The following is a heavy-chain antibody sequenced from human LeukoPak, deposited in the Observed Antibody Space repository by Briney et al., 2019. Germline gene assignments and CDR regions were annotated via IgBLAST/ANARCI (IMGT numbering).Heavy chain of an antibody. CDR2: ISSSSSYI. Sequence: KPGGSLRLSCAASGFTFSDYYMNWVRQAPGKGLEWVSSISSSSSYIYYADSVKGRFTISRDNAKNSLYLQMNSLRAEDTAVYYCARARLAAAGKWFDPWGQGTLVTVSS. CDR3: ARARLAAAGKWFDP. V-gene: IGHV3-21*01. CDR1: GFTFSDYY. D-gene: IGHD6-13*01. J-gene: IGHJ5*02.